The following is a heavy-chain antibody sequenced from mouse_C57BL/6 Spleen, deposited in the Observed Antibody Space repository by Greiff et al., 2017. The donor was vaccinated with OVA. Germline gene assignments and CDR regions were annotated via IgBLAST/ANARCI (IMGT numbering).Heavy chain of an antibody. CDR3: AREDYYSNYLYYFDY. Sequence: EVNLVESGGGLVKPGGSLKLSCAASGFTFSDYGMHWVRQAPEKGLEWVAYISSGSSTIYYADTVKGRFTISRDNAKNTLFLQMTSLRSEDTAMYYCAREDYYSNYLYYFDYWGQGTTLTVSS. D-gene: IGHD2-5*01. J-gene: IGHJ2*01. V-gene: IGHV5-17*01. CDR2: ISSGSSTI. CDR1: GFTFSDYG.